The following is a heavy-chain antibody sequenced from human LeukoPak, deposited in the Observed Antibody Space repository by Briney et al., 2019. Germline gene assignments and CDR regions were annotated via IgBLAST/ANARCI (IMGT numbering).Heavy chain of an antibody. Sequence: SETLSLTCTVSGGSISSHYWSWIRQPPGKGLEWIGYIYYSGSTNYNPSLKSRVTISVDTSKNQFSLKLSSVTAADTAVYYCARVLGYYDFWSGYPLSRNAFDIWGQGTMVTVSS. J-gene: IGHJ3*02. D-gene: IGHD3-3*01. V-gene: IGHV4-59*11. CDR3: ARVLGYYDFWSGYPLSRNAFDI. CDR2: IYYSGST. CDR1: GGSISSHY.